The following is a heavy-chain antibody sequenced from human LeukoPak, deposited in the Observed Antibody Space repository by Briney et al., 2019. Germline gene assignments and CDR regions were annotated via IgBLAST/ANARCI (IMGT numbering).Heavy chain of an antibody. D-gene: IGHD4-17*01. CDR2: IFLSGST. J-gene: IGHJ4*02. CDR1: DGSISSSISPYS. CDR3: ARGSYVDYSKYCFDI. Sequence: SETLSLTCTVSDGSISSSISPYSWSWTRQPPGKGLEWIAYIFLSGSTNYNPSLKSRVTISLDTSQSQFSLRLSSVTDADTAVYYCARGSYVDYSKYCFDIWGQGTLVAVSS. V-gene: IGHV4-61*01.